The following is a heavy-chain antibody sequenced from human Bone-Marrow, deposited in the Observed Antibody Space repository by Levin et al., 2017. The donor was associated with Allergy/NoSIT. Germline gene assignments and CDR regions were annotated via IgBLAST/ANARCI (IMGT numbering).Heavy chain of an antibody. CDR1: GYTFNDYF. Sequence: AASVKVSCKASGYTFNDYFIHWVRLAPGQGLEWMGWINPNSGDTDSSQNFQGPVTMTRDKSISTAYMEVTSLTSNDTALYYSARISGAAVDMWGQGTVVTVSS. J-gene: IGHJ3*02. CDR2: INPNSGDT. V-gene: IGHV1-2*02. D-gene: IGHD3-3*02. CDR3: ARISGAAVDM.